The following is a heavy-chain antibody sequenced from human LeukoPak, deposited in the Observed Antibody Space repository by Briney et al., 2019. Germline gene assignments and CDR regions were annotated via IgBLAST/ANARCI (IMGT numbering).Heavy chain of an antibody. CDR2: IWYDGSNK. CDR1: GFTFRSYG. Sequence: PGRSLRLSCAASGFTFRSYGMHWVRQAPGKGLEWVAVIWYDGSNKYYADSVKGRFTISRDDSKNTLYLQTNSLRAVDTAVYYCARERDYYGNKFYYYMDVWGKGTTVTASS. CDR3: ARERDYYGNKFYYYMDV. D-gene: IGHD3-10*01. V-gene: IGHV3-33*01. J-gene: IGHJ6*03.